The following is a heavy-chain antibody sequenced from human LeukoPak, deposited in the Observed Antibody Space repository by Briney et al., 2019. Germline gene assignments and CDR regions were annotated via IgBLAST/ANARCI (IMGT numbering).Heavy chain of an antibody. V-gene: IGHV3-23*01. CDR3: AKDRYYYDSSGYYYFDY. CDR2: ISGSGGST. D-gene: IGHD3-22*01. Sequence: GGSLRLSCAASGFTFSSYGMSWVRQAPGKGLEWVSAISGSGGSTYYADSVKGRFTISRDNSKNTLYLQMNSLRAEDTAVYYCAKDRYYYDSSGYYYFDYWGQGTLVTVPS. J-gene: IGHJ4*02. CDR1: GFTFSSYG.